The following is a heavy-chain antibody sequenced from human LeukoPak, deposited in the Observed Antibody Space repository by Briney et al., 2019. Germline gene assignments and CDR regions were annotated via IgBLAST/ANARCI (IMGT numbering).Heavy chain of an antibody. D-gene: IGHD6-13*01. J-gene: IGHJ4*02. CDR1: GGSVSSGSYY. V-gene: IGHV4-61*01. Sequence: SSETLSLTCTVPGGSVSSGSYYWSWIRQPPGKGLEWIGNIFYSGSPNYKSSLKSRVTTSFDTSKNQFSLKLSSVTAADTAVYYCARVGHIVAAGTYDYWGQGTLVTVSS. CDR2: IFYSGSP. CDR3: ARVGHIVAAGTYDY.